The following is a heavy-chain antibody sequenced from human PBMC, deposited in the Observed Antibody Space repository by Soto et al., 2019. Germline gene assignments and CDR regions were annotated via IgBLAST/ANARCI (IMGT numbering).Heavy chain of an antibody. CDR1: GGSISSGDYY. V-gene: IGHV4-30-4*01. Sequence: SETLSLTCTVSGGSISSGDYYWSWIRQPPGKGLEWIGYIYYTGSTYYDPSLKSRLTISVDTSKNQFSLKLTSVTAADTAVYFCARYQKGPFDYWGQGTLVTVSS. CDR3: ARYQKGPFDY. J-gene: IGHJ4*02. D-gene: IGHD2-2*01. CDR2: IYYTGST.